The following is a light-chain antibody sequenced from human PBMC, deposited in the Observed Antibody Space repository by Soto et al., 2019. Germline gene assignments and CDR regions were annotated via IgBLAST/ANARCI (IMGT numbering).Light chain of an antibody. V-gene: IGKV1-9*01. J-gene: IGKJ4*01. Sequence: IQWTQLPSSLSASVGDTVTITSRASQYIAIYLAWYQQKPGEAPKLLIYAASTLYCGVPSRFSGSGSGTDFALTITSLQSEGFATFYSQDTRSYPSTVAGGTNVDIK. CDR1: QYIAIY. CDR3: QDTRSYPST. CDR2: AAS.